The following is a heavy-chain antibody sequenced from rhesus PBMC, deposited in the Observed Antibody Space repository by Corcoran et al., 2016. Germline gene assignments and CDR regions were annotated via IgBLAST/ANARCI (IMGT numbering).Heavy chain of an antibody. CDR3: ARSRGSGNFDY. D-gene: IGHD2-21*01. CDR2: ITYSGST. V-gene: IGHV4-122*02. J-gene: IGHJ4*01. CDR1: GYSISRVYY. Sequence: QVQLQESGPGLVKPSATLSLTCSVSGYSISRVYYWSWIRPPPGKGLELIWYITYSGSTSYNPALKSRVTITRDTSKNQFSLKLSSVTAADTAVYYCARSRGSGNFDYWGQGVLVTVSS.